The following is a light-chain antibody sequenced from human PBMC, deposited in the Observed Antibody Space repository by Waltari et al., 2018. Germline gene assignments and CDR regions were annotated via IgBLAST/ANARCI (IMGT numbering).Light chain of an antibody. V-gene: IGKV3-11*01. Sequence: PGGRATLSCRASQNLISYLAWYQQKPGQTPRLLIYDASNRATGIPARFTGSGSGTDFTLTISSLEPEDFAVYYCQQRYNWPVTFGGGTKVEIK. CDR3: QQRYNWPVT. CDR2: DAS. CDR1: QNLISY. J-gene: IGKJ4*01.